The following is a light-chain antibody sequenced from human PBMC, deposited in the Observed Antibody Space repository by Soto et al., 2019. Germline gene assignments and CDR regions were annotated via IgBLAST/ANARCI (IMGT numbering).Light chain of an antibody. CDR2: EVT. CDR1: SSDVGGFNY. J-gene: IGLJ2*01. CDR3: SSYTSSNTLV. V-gene: IGLV2-14*01. Sequence: QSVLTQPASVSGSPGQSITISCTGTSSDVGGFNYVSWYQHHPGKAPKLMIYEVTNRPSGVSNRFSGSKSGNTASLTISGLQAEDEGDYYCSSYTSSNTLVFGGGTKVTVL.